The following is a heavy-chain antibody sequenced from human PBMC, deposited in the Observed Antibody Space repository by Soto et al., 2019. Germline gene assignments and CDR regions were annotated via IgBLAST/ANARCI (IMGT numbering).Heavy chain of an antibody. CDR1: GGTFSSYT. CDR3: ARDVNVGQSSPTHTWFDS. V-gene: IGHV1-69*08. D-gene: IGHD2-15*01. J-gene: IGHJ5*01. Sequence: QVQLVQSGAEVKKPGSSVKVSCKASGGTFSSYTISWVRQAPGQGLEWLGRIIPILGIANYAQKFQGRVTITADKSTSTAYMELSSLRSEDRAVYYFARDVNVGQSSPTHTWFDSWGQGTLVTVSS. CDR2: IIPILGIA.